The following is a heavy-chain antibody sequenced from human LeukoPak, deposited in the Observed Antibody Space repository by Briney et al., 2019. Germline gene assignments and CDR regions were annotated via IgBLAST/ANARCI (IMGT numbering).Heavy chain of an antibody. V-gene: IGHV3-48*03. CDR1: GFTFSHYE. Sequence: GGSLRLSCAASGFTFSHYEMNWVRQAPGKGLEWVSYISSSGYTIYYADSVKGRFTISRDNAKNSLYLQMNSLRAEDTAVYYCAREDCSSTSCYDPSASDYWGQGTLVTVSS. CDR3: AREDCSSTSCYDPSASDY. J-gene: IGHJ4*02. CDR2: ISSSGYTI. D-gene: IGHD2-2*01.